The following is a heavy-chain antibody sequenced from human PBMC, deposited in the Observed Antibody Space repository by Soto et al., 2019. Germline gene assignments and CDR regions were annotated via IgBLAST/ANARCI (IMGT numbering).Heavy chain of an antibody. D-gene: IGHD3-3*01. CDR2: IGADNGDT. CDR1: GYTFSTYG. V-gene: IGHV1-18*01. CDR3: ARDWTGAEGFDP. J-gene: IGHJ5*02. Sequence: QVQLVQSGAEVKKPGASVKVSCKASGYTFSTYGFSWVRQAPGQGLEWMGWIGADNGDTNYAQNFQGRVTMTTATSTTTSYMELRSLTSDDTAVYFCARDWTGAEGFDPWGQGTLVTVSS.